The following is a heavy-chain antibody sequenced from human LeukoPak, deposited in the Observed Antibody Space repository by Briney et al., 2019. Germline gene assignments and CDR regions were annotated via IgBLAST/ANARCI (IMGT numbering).Heavy chain of an antibody. J-gene: IGHJ5*02. D-gene: IGHD6-19*01. Sequence: PGASVKVSCKASGYTFTSYGISWVRQAPGQGLEWMGWISAYNGNTNYAQKLQGRVTMTTDTSTSTAYMELRSLRSDDTAVYYCARESGGGGWPYNWSDPWGQGTLVTVSS. CDR2: ISAYNGNT. CDR3: ARESGGGGWPYNWSDP. CDR1: GYTFTSYG. V-gene: IGHV1-18*01.